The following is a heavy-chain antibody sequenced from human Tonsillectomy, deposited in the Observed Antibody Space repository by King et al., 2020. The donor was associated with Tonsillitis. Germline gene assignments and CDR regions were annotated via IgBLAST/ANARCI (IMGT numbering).Heavy chain of an antibody. CDR2: ISSSGSTI. Sequence: VQLVESGGGLVQPGGSLRLSCAASGFTFSSYEMNWVRQAPGKGLEWVSYISSSGSTIYYADSVKGRFTISRDNAKNSLYLQMNSLRAEDTAVYYCARGALDYVWGSDQYYFDYWGQGTLVTVSS. V-gene: IGHV3-48*03. CDR3: ARGALDYVWGSDQYYFDY. J-gene: IGHJ4*02. D-gene: IGHD3-16*01. CDR1: GFTFSSYE.